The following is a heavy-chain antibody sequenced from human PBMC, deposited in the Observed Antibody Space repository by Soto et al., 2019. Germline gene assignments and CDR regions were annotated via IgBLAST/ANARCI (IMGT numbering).Heavy chain of an antibody. V-gene: IGHV1-18*01. J-gene: IGHJ2*01. Sequence: ASVKVSCKASGYTFTSYGISWVRQAPGQGLEWMGWISAYNGNTNYAQKLQGRVTMTTDTSTSTAYMELSSLRSDDTAVYYCARRYYDSSGYYDRRYWYFDLWGRGTLVTVSS. D-gene: IGHD3-22*01. CDR1: GYTFTSYG. CDR2: ISAYNGNT. CDR3: ARRYYDSSGYYDRRYWYFDL.